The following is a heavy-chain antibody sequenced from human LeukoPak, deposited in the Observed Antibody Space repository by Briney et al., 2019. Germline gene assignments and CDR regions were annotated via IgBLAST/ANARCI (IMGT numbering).Heavy chain of an antibody. D-gene: IGHD2-21*01. J-gene: IGHJ2*01. V-gene: IGHV3-66*01. CDR2: IYSEGRT. CDR3: ARDRVCGWYFDL. CDR1: GFTVSSNY. Sequence: GGSLRLSCAASGFTVSSNYMSWVRQAPGKGLEWVSVIYSEGRTKYADSVKGRLTISRDNSKNTVNLQMNSLRVEDTAVYYCARDRVCGWYFDLWGRGTLVTVSS.